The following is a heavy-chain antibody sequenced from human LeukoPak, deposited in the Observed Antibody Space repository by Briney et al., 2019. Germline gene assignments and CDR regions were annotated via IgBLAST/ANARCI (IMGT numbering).Heavy chain of an antibody. CDR1: GFTFSSSA. CDR2: ISDDESNR. Sequence: PGGSLRLSCAASGFTFSSSAMYWVRQAPGKGLEWVAVISDDESNRYYAESVKGRFTVSRGNTKNTLYLQMNSLRAEDTAVYYCARDLGFVLMVYALDYWGQGTLVTVSS. J-gene: IGHJ4*02. V-gene: IGHV3-30-3*01. CDR3: ARDLGFVLMVYALDY. D-gene: IGHD2-8*01.